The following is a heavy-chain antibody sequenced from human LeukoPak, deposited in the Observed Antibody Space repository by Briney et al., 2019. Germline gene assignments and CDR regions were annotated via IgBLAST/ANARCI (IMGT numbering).Heavy chain of an antibody. CDR3: VKGHYDILTGLLGGFFDY. V-gene: IGHV3-23*01. CDR1: GFTFSSYA. D-gene: IGHD3-9*01. Sequence: GGSLRLSCAASGFTFSSYAMTWVRQAPGKGLEWVSSVTDRGGNTYYADSVKGRFTISRDNSKNTLYLQMSSLRAEDTAVYYCVKGHYDILTGLLGGFFDYWGQGTLVTVSS. CDR2: VTDRGGNT. J-gene: IGHJ4*02.